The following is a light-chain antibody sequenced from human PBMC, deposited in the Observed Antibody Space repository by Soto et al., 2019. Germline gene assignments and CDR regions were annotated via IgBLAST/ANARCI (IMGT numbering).Light chain of an antibody. Sequence: EVGMTQSPATLSVSPGERATLSCRASQSVTSNLAWYQQKPGQAPRLLIYAASTRATGIPTRFSGSGSGTEFTLPISSLKSPDFAVYYCQQYNNWPPWTFGHGTKVDIK. CDR1: QSVTSN. J-gene: IGKJ1*01. CDR3: QQYNNWPPWT. CDR2: AAS. V-gene: IGKV3-15*01.